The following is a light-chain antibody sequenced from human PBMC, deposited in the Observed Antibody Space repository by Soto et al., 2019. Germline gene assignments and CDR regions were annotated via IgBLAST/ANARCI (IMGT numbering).Light chain of an antibody. V-gene: IGKV3-20*01. Sequence: ELVFTQSPGTLSLSPGSGSTLSCRASQSVSSSCLAWYQQKPGQAPRLLISGASSRATGIPDRFSGSGSGTDFTLTISRLEPEDFAVYYCHQYGSSPWTFGQGTKVDIK. J-gene: IGKJ1*01. CDR3: HQYGSSPWT. CDR1: QSVSSSC. CDR2: GAS.